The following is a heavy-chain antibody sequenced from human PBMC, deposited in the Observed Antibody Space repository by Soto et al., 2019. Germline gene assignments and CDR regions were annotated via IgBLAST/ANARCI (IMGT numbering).Heavy chain of an antibody. V-gene: IGHV3-48*02. CDR1: GFTFSSYS. Sequence: GGSLRLSCAASGFTFSSYSMNWVRQAPGKGLEWVSYIGSSSSTIYYADSVKGRFTISRDNAKNSLYLQMNSLRDEDTAVYYCAREMEYYDSSGYYAFAYWGQGTLVTV. J-gene: IGHJ4*02. CDR2: IGSSSSTI. D-gene: IGHD3-22*01. CDR3: AREMEYYDSSGYYAFAY.